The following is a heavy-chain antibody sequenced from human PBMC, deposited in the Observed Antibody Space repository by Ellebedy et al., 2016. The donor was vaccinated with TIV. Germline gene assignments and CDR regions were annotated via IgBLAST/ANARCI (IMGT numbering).Heavy chain of an antibody. CDR2: ISPTDGTT. J-gene: IGHJ3*02. Sequence: AASVKVSCKASGYTFARHYMHWVRQAPGQGLEWMGFISPTDGTTNFAQKFRGRVTMTRDTSTSTVYMQMSSVRSEDTAVYYCARSLDDRPHVAFDIWGPGNMVTVSS. V-gene: IGHV1-46*01. D-gene: IGHD3-22*01. CDR3: ARSLDDRPHVAFDI. CDR1: GYTFARHY.